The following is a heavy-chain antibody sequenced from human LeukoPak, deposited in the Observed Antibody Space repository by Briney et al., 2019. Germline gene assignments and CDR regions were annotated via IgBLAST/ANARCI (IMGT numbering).Heavy chain of an antibody. CDR3: ARGPGSSGGAYVGDY. CDR2: IDGGGNNR. J-gene: IGHJ4*01. Sequence: GGSLRLSCAASGFTFSNYWMHWVRQVPGKGLVWVSRIDGGGNNRNYADSVKGRFSISRDNVKSTLYLQMNSLRAEDTAVYYCARGPGSSGGAYVGDYWGHGTLVTVSS. CDR1: GFTFSNYW. D-gene: IGHD3-22*01. V-gene: IGHV3-74*01.